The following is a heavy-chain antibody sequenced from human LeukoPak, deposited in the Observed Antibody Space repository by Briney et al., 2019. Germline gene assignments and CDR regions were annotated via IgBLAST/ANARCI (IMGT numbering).Heavy chain of an antibody. Sequence: GGSLRLSCAASGFSFNSYAIHWVRQAPGKGLEWVTVISYDGSNKHYADSVRGRFTISRDNSKNTLYLQTNSLRAEDTAVYYCAQGGSEIYYFYHGLDVWGRGTTVTVSS. CDR2: ISYDGSNK. V-gene: IGHV3-30*18. CDR1: GFSFNSYA. J-gene: IGHJ6*02. D-gene: IGHD3-10*01. CDR3: AQGGSEIYYFYHGLDV.